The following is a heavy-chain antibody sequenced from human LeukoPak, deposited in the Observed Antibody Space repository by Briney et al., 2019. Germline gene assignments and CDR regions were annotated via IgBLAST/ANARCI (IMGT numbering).Heavy chain of an antibody. Sequence: SETLSLTCAVYGGSFSDYYWSWIRQPPGKGLEWIGEIYHSGSTKYNPSLKSRVSMSVDTSKNQFSLKMSSVTAADTAVYYCARQGNDASLFDCWGQGTLVTVSS. CDR2: IYHSGST. CDR1: GGSFSDYY. V-gene: IGHV4-34*01. CDR3: ARQGNDASLFDC. J-gene: IGHJ4*02.